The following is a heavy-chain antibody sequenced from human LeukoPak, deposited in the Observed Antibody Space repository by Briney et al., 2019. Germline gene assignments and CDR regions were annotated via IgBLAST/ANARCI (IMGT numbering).Heavy chain of an antibody. J-gene: IGHJ6*02. CDR1: GFIFSSYS. CDR3: ARVMDV. CDR2: ISSSSSTI. V-gene: IGHV3-48*01. Sequence: GGSLRLSCAASGFIFSSYSMIWVRQAPEKGLEWVSYISSSSSTIYYVDSVKGRFTISRDNARNSLYLQMNSLRAEDTAVYYCARVMDVWGQGTTVTVSS.